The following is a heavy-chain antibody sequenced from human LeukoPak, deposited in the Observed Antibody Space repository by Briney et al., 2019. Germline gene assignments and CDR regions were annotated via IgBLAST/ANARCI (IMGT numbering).Heavy chain of an antibody. V-gene: IGHV3-7*01. CDR2: IKQDGSEK. J-gene: IGHJ4*02. D-gene: IGHD1-26*01. CDR1: GFTFSSYW. Sequence: GGSLRLSCAASGFTFSSYWMSWVRQAPGKGLEWVANIKQDGSEKQYMDSVKGRFSISRDNTKNSLYLQMNSLRAEDTAVYYCARGVGVPTEVYYFDYWGQGTLVTVSS. CDR3: ARGVGVPTEVYYFDY.